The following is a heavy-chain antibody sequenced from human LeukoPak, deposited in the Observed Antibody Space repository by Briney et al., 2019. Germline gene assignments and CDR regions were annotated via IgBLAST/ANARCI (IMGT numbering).Heavy chain of an antibody. J-gene: IGHJ4*02. V-gene: IGHV1-69*04. D-gene: IGHD6-13*01. Sequence: ASVKVSRKASGGTFSTYAISWVRQAPGQGLEWVGRIVPILGTANYAQNFQGRVTITADRSTTTAYMELSSLRSEDTAVYYCARVPQGSSWPYYFDYWGQGTLVTVSS. CDR2: IVPILGTA. CDR3: ARVPQGSSWPYYFDY. CDR1: GGTFSTYA.